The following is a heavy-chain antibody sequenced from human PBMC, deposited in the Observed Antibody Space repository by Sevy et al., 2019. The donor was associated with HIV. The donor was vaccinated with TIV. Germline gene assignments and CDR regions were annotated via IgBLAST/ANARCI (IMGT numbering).Heavy chain of an antibody. V-gene: IGHV1-24*01. CDR1: GYTLTQLS. Sequence: ASVKVSCKVSGYTLTQLSMHWVRQAPGKGLEWMGRFDPEDGETLYAQKFQGRVTMTEDTSTDTAYMELSSLRSEDTAIYYCATTKDYYESSGSPFDYWGQGTLVTVSS. D-gene: IGHD3-22*01. CDR3: ATTKDYYESSGSPFDY. J-gene: IGHJ4*02. CDR2: FDPEDGET.